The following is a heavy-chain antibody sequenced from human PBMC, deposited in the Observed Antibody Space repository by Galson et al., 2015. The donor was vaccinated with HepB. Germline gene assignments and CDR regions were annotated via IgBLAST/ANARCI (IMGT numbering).Heavy chain of an antibody. J-gene: IGHJ4*02. V-gene: IGHV3-7*01. D-gene: IGHD6-13*01. CDR3: ARVRWSSSWYWSH. CDR1: GFTFSSYW. CDR2: IKQDGSEK. Sequence: SLRLSCAASGFTFSSYWMSWVRQAPGKGLEWVANIKQDGSEKYYVDSVKGRFTISRDNAKNSLYLQMNSLRAEDTAVYYCARVRWSSSWYWSHWGRGTLVTVSS.